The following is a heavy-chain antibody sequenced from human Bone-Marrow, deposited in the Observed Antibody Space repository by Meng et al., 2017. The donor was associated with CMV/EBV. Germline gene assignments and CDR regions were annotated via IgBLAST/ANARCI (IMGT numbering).Heavy chain of an antibody. J-gene: IGHJ6*02. CDR2: VNPSSGGT. V-gene: IGHV1-2*02. CDR1: AYTFTGYY. Sequence: ASLLDICKASAYTFTGYYMHWLRQAPGQGREWMGWVNPSSGGTNYAHEFQGRVTMTRDTSISTAYMELSRLRSDDTAVYYCARGCDIVIVPAAIEGYYYYAMDVWGQGTTVTVSS. D-gene: IGHD2-2*02. CDR3: ARGCDIVIVPAAIEGYYYYAMDV.